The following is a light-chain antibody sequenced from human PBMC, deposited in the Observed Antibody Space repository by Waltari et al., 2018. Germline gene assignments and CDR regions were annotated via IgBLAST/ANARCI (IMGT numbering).Light chain of an antibody. V-gene: IGKV1-5*03. J-gene: IGKJ1*01. Sequence: DIQMTQSPSTLSASVGDRVTITCRASQSISSWLAWYQQKPGKAPNLLIYKASNLDSGVPSRFSGSGSGTEFTLTISSLQPDDFATYYCQQYNDYSRTFGQGTKVEIK. CDR2: KAS. CDR1: QSISSW. CDR3: QQYNDYSRT.